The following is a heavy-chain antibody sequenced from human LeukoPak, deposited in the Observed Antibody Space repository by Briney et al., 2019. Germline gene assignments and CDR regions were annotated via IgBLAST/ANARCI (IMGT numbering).Heavy chain of an antibody. CDR3: ARDQTGH. CDR2: ISSSSSYI. CDR1: GFTFSSYG. J-gene: IGHJ4*02. Sequence: GGSLRLSCAASGFTFSSYGIHWVRQAPGKGLEWVSSISSSSSYIYYADSVKGRFTISRDNAKNSLYLQMNSLGAEDTAVYYCARDQTGHWGQGTLVTVSS. D-gene: IGHD1-14*01. V-gene: IGHV3-21*01.